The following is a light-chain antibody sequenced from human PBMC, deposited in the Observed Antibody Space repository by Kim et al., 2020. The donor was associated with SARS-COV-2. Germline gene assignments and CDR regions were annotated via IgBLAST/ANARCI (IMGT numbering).Light chain of an antibody. CDR1: SSDVGGYNY. CDR3: SSYTSSSTRV. Sequence: GQSITISCTGTSSDVGGYNYVSWYQHHPGKAPKLMIYDVSNRPSGVSNRFSGSKSGNTASLTISGLQAEDEADYYCSSYTSSSTRVFGGWTQLAVL. CDR2: DVS. J-gene: IGLJ3*02. V-gene: IGLV2-14*03.